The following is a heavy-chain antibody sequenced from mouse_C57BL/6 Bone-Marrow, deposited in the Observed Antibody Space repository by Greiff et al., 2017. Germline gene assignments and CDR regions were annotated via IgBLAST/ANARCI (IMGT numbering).Heavy chain of an antibody. Sequence: VQLQQPGAELVKPGASVKLSCKASGYTFTSYWMHWVKQRPGQGLEWIGMIHPNSGSTNYNEKFKSKATLTVDKSSSTAYMQLSSLTSEDSAVYYCAREENGDSHWAMDDWGQGTSVTVSS. CDR2: IHPNSGST. V-gene: IGHV1-64*01. J-gene: IGHJ4*01. CDR1: GYTFTSYW. CDR3: AREENGDSHWAMDD. D-gene: IGHD1-1*01.